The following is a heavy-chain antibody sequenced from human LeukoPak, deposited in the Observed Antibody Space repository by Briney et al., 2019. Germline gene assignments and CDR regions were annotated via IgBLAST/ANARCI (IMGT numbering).Heavy chain of an antibody. V-gene: IGHV3-48*03. D-gene: IGHD5-18*01. CDR2: ISSSGSTI. J-gene: IGHJ4*02. Sequence: GGSLRLSCAASGFTFSSYEMNWVRQAPGKGLEWVSYISSSGSTIYYADSVKGRFTISRDNSKNTLYLQMNSLIPEDTAVYYCARQYISGQWYFDYWGQGTLVTVSS. CDR3: ARQYISGQWYFDY. CDR1: GFTFSSYE.